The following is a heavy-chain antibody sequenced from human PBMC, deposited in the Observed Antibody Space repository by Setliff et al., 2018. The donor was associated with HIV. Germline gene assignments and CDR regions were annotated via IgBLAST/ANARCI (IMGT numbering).Heavy chain of an antibody. D-gene: IGHD3-3*01. CDR2: ISPDGSAT. J-gene: IGHJ6*02. CDR3: ARDNLYYNLYDGSPVYGMDV. Sequence: PGGSLRLSCAASGFTFSSAWMGWVRQAPAKGLEWVANISPDGSATYYADSVQGRFTISRDNSKNSLYLQMNGLRVEDTGVYYCARDNLYYNLYDGSPVYGMDVWGQGTTVTVSS. V-gene: IGHV3-7*01. CDR1: GFTFSSAW.